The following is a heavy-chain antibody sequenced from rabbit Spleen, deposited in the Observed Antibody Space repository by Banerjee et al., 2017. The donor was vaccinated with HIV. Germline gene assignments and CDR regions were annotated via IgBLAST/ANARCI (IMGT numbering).Heavy chain of an antibody. CDR1: EFSFSSNSY. D-gene: IGHD4-1*01. J-gene: IGHJ4*01. Sequence: QSLEESGGGLVQPEGSLTLTCKASEFSFSSNSYMCWVRQAPGKGLEWIACINAITGKAVYASWAKGRFTISNHNAQNTLYLHLNSLTAADTATYFCVREVAGRFGLWGPGTLVTVS. V-gene: IGHV1S40*01. CDR3: VREVAGRFGL. CDR2: INAITGKA.